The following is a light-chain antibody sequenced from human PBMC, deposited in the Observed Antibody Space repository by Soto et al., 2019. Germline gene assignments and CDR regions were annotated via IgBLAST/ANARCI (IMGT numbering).Light chain of an antibody. CDR2: AAS. Sequence: DIQMTQSPSSLSASVGDRVTITCRASQSINTYLNWYQQKPGKAPNLLIYAASNLQSGVPSRFSGSGSGTDFTLTISRLEPEDFAVYYCQQYGASPWAFGQGTKVESK. CDR3: QQYGASPWA. CDR1: QSINTY. J-gene: IGKJ1*01. V-gene: IGKV1-39*01.